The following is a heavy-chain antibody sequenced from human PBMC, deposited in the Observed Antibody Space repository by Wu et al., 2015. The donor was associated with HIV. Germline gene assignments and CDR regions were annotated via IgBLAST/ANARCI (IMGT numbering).Heavy chain of an antibody. CDR2: IIPIHGAA. Sequence: QVHLVQFGGEVKKPGSSVKVTCKASGDGFTSYAVSWVRQAPGQGFEWMGRIIPIHGAANYAQKFEGRVTITADESTSTAYMDLSSLTSEDTAVYYCAREGEEKKSDRSGYYAYLQIWGQGSQVTVSS. V-gene: IGHV1-69*11. CDR1: GDGFTSYA. D-gene: IGHD3-22*01. CDR3: AREGEEKKSDRSGYYAYLQI. J-gene: IGHJ1*01.